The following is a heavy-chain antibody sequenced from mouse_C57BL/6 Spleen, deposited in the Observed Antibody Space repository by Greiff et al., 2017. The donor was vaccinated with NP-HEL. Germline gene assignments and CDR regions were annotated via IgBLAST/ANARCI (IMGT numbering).Heavy chain of an antibody. CDR2: IHPTSGST. CDR1: GYTFTSYW. D-gene: IGHD2-12*01. Sequence: VQLQQPGAELVKPGASVKLSCKASGYTFTSYWMHWVKQRPGQGLEWIGMIHPTSGSTNYNEKFKSKATLTVDKSSSTAYMQLSSLTSEDSAVYYCAVVTICAMDYWGQGTSVTVSS. J-gene: IGHJ4*01. V-gene: IGHV1-64*01. CDR3: AVVTICAMDY.